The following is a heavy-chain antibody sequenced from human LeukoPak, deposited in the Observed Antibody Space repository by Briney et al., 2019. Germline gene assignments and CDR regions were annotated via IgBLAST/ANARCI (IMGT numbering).Heavy chain of an antibody. J-gene: IGHJ4*02. D-gene: IGHD2-21*01. CDR2: INHSGST. CDR3: ACGGDCLDY. CDR1: GGSFSGYY. Sequence: PSETLSLTCAVYGGSFSGYYWSWIRQPPGKGPEWIGEINHSGSTNYNPSLKSRVTISVDTSKNQFSLKLSSVTAADTAVYYCACGGDCLDYWGQGALVTVSS. V-gene: IGHV4-34*01.